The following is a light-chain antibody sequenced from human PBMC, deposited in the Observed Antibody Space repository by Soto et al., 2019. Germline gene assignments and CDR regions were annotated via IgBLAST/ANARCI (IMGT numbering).Light chain of an antibody. Sequence: EIVLTHSPVTLALSPGERATLSFSASQTVSRMYLSWFQQKPGQAPRLLIYGTSTRATGIPVRFSGSGSGTDFTLTISSLQPEDFAVYFCHQDFNLPWTFGQGTKVDIK. CDR2: GTS. CDR1: QTVSRMY. V-gene: IGKV3D-7*01. CDR3: HQDFNLPWT. J-gene: IGKJ1*01.